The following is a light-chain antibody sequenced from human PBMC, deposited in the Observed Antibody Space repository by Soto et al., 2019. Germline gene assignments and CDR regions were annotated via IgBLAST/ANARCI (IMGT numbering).Light chain of an antibody. CDR1: SSDVGGYNF. CDR3: SSYTSISTYV. J-gene: IGLJ1*01. CDR2: DVT. Sequence: QSVLTQPASVSGSPGQSITISCTGTSSDVGGYNFVSWYQQHPDKAPKLMIYDVTNRPSGVSNRFSDSKSGNTASLTISGLQAEDEADYYCSSYTSISTYVFGTGTKVTVL. V-gene: IGLV2-14*01.